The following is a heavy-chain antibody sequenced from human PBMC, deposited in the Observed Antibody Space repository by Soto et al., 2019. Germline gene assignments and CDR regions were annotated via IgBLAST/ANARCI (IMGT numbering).Heavy chain of an antibody. V-gene: IGHV3-48*03. D-gene: IGHD1-26*01. J-gene: IGHJ6*02. Sequence: PVGSLRLSCAASGFTFSSYEMNWVRQAPGKGLEWVSYISSSGSTIYYADSVKGRFTISRDNAKNSLYLQMNSLRAEDTAVYYCAREVVGATTGLYYYYGMDVWGQGTTVTVSS. CDR1: GFTFSSYE. CDR3: AREVVGATTGLYYYYGMDV. CDR2: ISSSGSTI.